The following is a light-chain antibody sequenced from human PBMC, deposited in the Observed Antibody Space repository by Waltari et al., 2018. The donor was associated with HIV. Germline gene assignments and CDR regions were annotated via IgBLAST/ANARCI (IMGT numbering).Light chain of an antibody. J-gene: IGLJ3*02. CDR3: VSYAGVNDRWA. CDR1: TADVGGYTH. Sequence: SALPQPPSASGSPGQSVTIPCTGTTADVGGYTHFSWYQQHPGKAPKFLIFEVNQRPSGVPNRFSGSKSGNTASLTVSGLQAEDEAHYYCVSYAGVNDRWAFGGGTKLTV. CDR2: EVN. V-gene: IGLV2-8*01.